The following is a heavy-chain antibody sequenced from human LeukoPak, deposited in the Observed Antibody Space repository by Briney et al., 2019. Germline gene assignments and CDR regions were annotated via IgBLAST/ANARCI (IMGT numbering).Heavy chain of an antibody. D-gene: IGHD6-19*01. V-gene: IGHV4-59*01. CDR3: ARETSLAGFASGLGFNY. CDR1: GASISGWY. CDR2: VYGSGYT. J-gene: IGHJ4*02. Sequence: SETLSLTCTVSGASISGWYWSWIRQPPGKGLEWIGYVYGSGYTNYNPSLKSRVTMSIVTSKNHFSLKLTSVTAADTATYYCARETSLAGFASGLGFNYWGQGILVTVSS.